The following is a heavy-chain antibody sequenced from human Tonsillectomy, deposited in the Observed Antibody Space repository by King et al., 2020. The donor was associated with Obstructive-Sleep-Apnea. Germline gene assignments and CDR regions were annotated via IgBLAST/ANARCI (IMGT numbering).Heavy chain of an antibody. CDR3: ASDLIAAAGTFAY. J-gene: IGHJ4*02. Sequence: LQLQESGPGLVKPSETLSLTCTVSGGSISSSSYYWGWIRQPPGKGLELIWSIYYSGSTYYNPSLKSRVTISGDTSKNQFSLKLSSVTAADPAVYYCASDLIAAAGTFAYWGQGTLVTVSS. CDR2: IYYSGST. D-gene: IGHD6-13*01. CDR1: GGSISSSSYY. V-gene: IGHV4-39*07.